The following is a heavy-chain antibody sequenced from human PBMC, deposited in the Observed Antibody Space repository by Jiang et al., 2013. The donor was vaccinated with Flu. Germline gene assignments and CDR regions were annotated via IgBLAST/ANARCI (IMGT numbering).Heavy chain of an antibody. V-gene: IGHV1-3*01. D-gene: IGHD6-13*01. J-gene: IGHJ4*02. CDR2: INGGNGNT. CDR3: GRSGSSWSVDY. Sequence: QWVRQAPGQGLEWMGWINGGNGNTRISQKFQDRVTFTCDTSASTANMELSSLTSEDTAVYYCGRSGSSWSVDYWGRGSPGHRLL.